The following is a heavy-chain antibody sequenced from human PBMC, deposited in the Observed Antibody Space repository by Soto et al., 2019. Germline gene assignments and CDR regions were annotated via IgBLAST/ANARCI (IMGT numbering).Heavy chain of an antibody. V-gene: IGHV1-8*01. J-gene: IGHJ4*02. CDR1: GYTFTSYD. D-gene: IGHD7-27*01. CDR2: MNPNSGDT. CDR3: ARYPNWGSFDY. Sequence: ASVKVSCKASGYTFTSYDINWVRQATGQGLEWMGWMNPNSGDTGYAQKFQGRVTMTTDTSTSTAYMELRSLRSDDTAVYYCARYPNWGSFDYWGQGTLVTSPQ.